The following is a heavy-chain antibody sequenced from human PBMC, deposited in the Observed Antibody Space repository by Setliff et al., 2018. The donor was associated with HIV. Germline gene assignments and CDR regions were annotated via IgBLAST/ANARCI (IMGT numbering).Heavy chain of an antibody. D-gene: IGHD4-4*01. J-gene: IGHJ6*02. Sequence: ASVKVSCKASGYTFTGYYVHWVRQAPGQGLEWMGWINPNNGGTNYAQKFQGRVTMTRDTTISTAYMELNRLRSDDTAVYYCARDDEMGTVTEHYYYGMGVWGQGTTVTVSS. CDR3: ARDDEMGTVTEHYYYGMGV. V-gene: IGHV1-2*02. CDR2: INPNNGGT. CDR1: GYTFTGYY.